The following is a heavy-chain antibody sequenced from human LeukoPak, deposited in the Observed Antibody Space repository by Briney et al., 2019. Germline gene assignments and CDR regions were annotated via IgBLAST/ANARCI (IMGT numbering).Heavy chain of an antibody. D-gene: IGHD3-3*01. Sequence: SETLSLTCTVSGGSISSYYWSWIRQPPGKGLEWIGYIYYSGSTNYNPSLESRVTISVDTSKNQFSLKLSSVTAADTAVYYCARGITIFGVVSEYYFDYWGQGTLVTVSS. CDR1: GGSISSYY. CDR3: ARGITIFGVVSEYYFDY. CDR2: IYYSGST. J-gene: IGHJ4*02. V-gene: IGHV4-59*01.